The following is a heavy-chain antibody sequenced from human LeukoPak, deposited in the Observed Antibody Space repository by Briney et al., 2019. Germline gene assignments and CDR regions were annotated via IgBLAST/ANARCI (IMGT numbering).Heavy chain of an antibody. D-gene: IGHD2-8*02. CDR2: ISDIGSI. V-gene: IGHV4-59*08. Sequence: SETLSLTCTVSGGSVSSYYWSWIRQPPGKGLEWIAYISDIGSINYNPSLKSRVTVSLDTSKNQFSLKLSSVTAADTAVYYCAGHHPRNTVDFWGQGTLVTVSS. J-gene: IGHJ4*02. CDR3: AGHHPRNTVDF. CDR1: GGSVSSYY.